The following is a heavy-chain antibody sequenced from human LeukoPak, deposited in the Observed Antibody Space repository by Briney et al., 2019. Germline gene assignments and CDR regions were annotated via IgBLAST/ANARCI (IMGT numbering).Heavy chain of an antibody. CDR1: GGSISRYY. CDR2: TYYSGST. Sequence: SETLSLTCTVSGGSISRYYRSWIRQPPGKGLGWIGYTYYSGSTNYNPSLKSRVTISVDTSKNQFSLKLSSVTAADTAVYYCARAYYYDPPSAFDIWGQGTMVTVSS. CDR3: ARAYYYDPPSAFDI. J-gene: IGHJ3*02. D-gene: IGHD3-22*01. V-gene: IGHV4-59*01.